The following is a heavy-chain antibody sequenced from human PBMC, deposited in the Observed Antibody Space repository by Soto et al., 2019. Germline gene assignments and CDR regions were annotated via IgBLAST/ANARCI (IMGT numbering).Heavy chain of an antibody. V-gene: IGHV1-69*04. Sequence: ASVKVSCKASGGTFSSYTISWVRQAPGQGLEWMGRIIPILGIANYAQKFQGRVTMTRDKSTSTVYMELSSLRSADTAVYYCARDFASGRRLNCFDPWGQGTLVTVS. CDR3: ARDFASGRRLNCFDP. J-gene: IGHJ5*02. D-gene: IGHD3-10*01. CDR1: GGTFSSYT. CDR2: IIPILGIA.